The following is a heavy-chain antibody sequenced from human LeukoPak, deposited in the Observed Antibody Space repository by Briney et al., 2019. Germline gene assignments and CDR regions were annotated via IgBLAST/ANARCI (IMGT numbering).Heavy chain of an antibody. CDR1: GFTFSSYA. V-gene: IGHV3-23*01. Sequence: GGSLRLSCAASGFTFSSYAMSWVRQAPGKGLEWVSAISGSGGSTYYADSVKGRFTISRDNSKNTLYLQMNSLRAKDTAVYYCAKGDIVVVPAAGTNDAFDIWGQGTMVTVSS. J-gene: IGHJ3*02. D-gene: IGHD2-2*01. CDR3: AKGDIVVVPAAGTNDAFDI. CDR2: ISGSGGST.